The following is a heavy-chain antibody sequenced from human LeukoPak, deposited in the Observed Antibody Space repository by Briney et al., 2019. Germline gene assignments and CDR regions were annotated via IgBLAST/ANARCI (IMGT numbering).Heavy chain of an antibody. CDR2: IHHSGSA. CDR3: ARRGVVFRGVTMMSNWFDP. D-gene: IGHD3-10*01. Sequence: SGTLSLTCAVSGGSISSSNWWSWVRQPPGKGLEWIGEIHHSGSANYNPSLQSRITISVDKSRNQFSLTLSSVTAADTAVYYCARRGVVFRGVTMMSNWFDPWGQGTLVTVSS. CDR1: GGSISSSNW. J-gene: IGHJ5*02. V-gene: IGHV4-4*02.